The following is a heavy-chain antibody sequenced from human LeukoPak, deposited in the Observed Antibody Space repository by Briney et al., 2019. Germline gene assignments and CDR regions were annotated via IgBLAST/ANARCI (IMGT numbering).Heavy chain of an antibody. D-gene: IGHD4-17*01. Sequence: PGGSLRLSCEASGFTFSDYGMHWVRQAPGKGLEWVAFLQYDGNNKYYADSVKGRFTISRDNSRELLYLQMNSLRVEDTAVYYCAKDPNGDYVGAFDSWGQGTMVTVSS. CDR1: GFTFSDYG. CDR3: AKDPNGDYVGAFDS. V-gene: IGHV3-30*02. J-gene: IGHJ3*02. CDR2: LQYDGNNK.